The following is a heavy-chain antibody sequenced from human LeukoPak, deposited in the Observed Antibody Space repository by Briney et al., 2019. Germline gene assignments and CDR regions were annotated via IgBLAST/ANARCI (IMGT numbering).Heavy chain of an antibody. CDR3: TRRVYYSDSSGWYFDY. CDR2: MHYSGSA. V-gene: IGHV4-59*08. J-gene: IGHJ4*02. CDR1: AGSLTNYY. D-gene: IGHD3-22*01. Sequence: PSETLSLTCPVSAGSLTNYYWSWIRQPPGKGLEWIGYMHYSGSANYNPSLKSRVTILADTSKNQFSLKLSSVTAADTAVYYCTRRVYYSDSSGWYFDYWGQGTLVTVSS.